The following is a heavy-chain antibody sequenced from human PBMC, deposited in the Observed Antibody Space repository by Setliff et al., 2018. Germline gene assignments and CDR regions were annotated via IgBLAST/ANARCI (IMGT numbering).Heavy chain of an antibody. CDR1: GYSISSGYY. CDR2: IYHSGST. V-gene: IGHV4-38-2*02. J-gene: IGHJ4*02. CDR3: ARDRDSASDY. D-gene: IGHD3-10*01. Sequence: SETLSLTCAVSGYSISSGYYWGWIRQPPGKGLEWIGSIYHSGSTYYNPSLKSRVTISXDTSKNQFSLKLSSVTAADTAVYYCARDRDSASDYWGQGTLVTVSS.